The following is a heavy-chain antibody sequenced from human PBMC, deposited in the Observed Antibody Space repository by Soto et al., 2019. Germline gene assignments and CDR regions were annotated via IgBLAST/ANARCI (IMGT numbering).Heavy chain of an antibody. CDR3: ARDHLILPAHDFFYGSDV. Sequence: EVGLVESGGGLVQPGGSLRLSCAASGFTFSDYDLHWVRQGTEKGLEWVSGIGTLGDTYYAGSVRGRLIISRDNDKNSLHLQLNNLRAEDTAVYYCARDHLILPAHDFFYGSDVWGRGATVTVSS. CDR1: GFTFSDYD. J-gene: IGHJ6*02. CDR2: IGTLGDT. V-gene: IGHV3-13*01. D-gene: IGHD2-21*02.